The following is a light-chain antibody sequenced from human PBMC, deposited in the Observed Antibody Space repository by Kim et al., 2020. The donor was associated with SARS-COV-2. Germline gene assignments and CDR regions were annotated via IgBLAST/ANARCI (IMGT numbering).Light chain of an antibody. CDR2: GAS. CDR3: QQYGSSPLT. CDR1: QSVSNSY. V-gene: IGKV3-20*01. Sequence: SPVERATRSCRASQSVSNSYLAWYQQKPGQAPRRLIYGASSRATGIPDRFSGSGSGTDFTFSISRLEPEDFAVYYCQQYGSSPLTFGGGTKVDIK. J-gene: IGKJ4*01.